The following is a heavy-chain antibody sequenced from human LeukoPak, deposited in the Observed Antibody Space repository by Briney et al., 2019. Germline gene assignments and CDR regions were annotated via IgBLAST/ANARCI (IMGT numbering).Heavy chain of an antibody. CDR1: GGSISSSSYY. CDR2: INHSGST. J-gene: IGHJ6*03. CDR3: TYGDYGNYYYYMDV. D-gene: IGHD4-17*01. V-gene: IGHV4-39*07. Sequence: SSETLSLTCTVSGGSISSSSYYWGWIRQPPGKGLEWIGEINHSGSTNYNPSLKSRVTISVDTSKNQFSLKLSSVTAADTAVYYCTYGDYGNYYYYMDVWGKGTTVTVSS.